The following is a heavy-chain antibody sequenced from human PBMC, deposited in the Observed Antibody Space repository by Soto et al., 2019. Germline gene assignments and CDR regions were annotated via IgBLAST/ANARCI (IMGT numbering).Heavy chain of an antibody. CDR2: IIPIFGTA. D-gene: IGHD2-15*01. CDR1: GYIFTAYS. V-gene: IGHV1-69*13. CDR3: ARASNREYCSGGSCFFFDY. J-gene: IGHJ4*02. Sequence: ASVKVSCKASGYIFTAYSMHWVRQAPGQGLEWLGWIIPIFGTANYAQKFQGRVTITADESTSTAYMELSSLRSEDTAVYYCARASNREYCSGGSCFFFDYWGQGTLVTVSS.